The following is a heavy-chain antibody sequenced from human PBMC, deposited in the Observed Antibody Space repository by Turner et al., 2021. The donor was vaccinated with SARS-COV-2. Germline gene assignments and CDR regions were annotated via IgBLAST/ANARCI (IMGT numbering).Heavy chain of an antibody. J-gene: IGHJ4*02. CDR3: AREVSGSYWPFDY. CDR2: IWYDGSNK. V-gene: IGHV3-33*01. Sequence: QVQLLESVGGVVQPGRSLRLSCAASGLPFSSYGMHWVRQAPGKELGWVAVIWYDGSNKYYADSVKGRFTISRDNSKNTLYLQMNSLRAEDTAVYYCAREVSGSYWPFDYWGQGTLVTVSS. D-gene: IGHD1-26*01. CDR1: GLPFSSYG.